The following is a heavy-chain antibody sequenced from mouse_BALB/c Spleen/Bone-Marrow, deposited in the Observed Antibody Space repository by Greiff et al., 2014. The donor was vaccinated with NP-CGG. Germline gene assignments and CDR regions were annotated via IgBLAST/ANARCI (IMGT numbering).Heavy chain of an antibody. Sequence: QVQLQQPGAELMKPGASVKISCEATGYTFSSYWIEWVKQRPGHGLEWIGEILPGSGSTNYNEKFKGKATFTADTSSNTAYMQLSSLTSEDSAVYYCARDWDPFAYWGQGTLVTVSA. CDR1: GYTFSSYW. V-gene: IGHV1-9*01. D-gene: IGHD4-1*01. CDR3: ARDWDPFAY. J-gene: IGHJ3*01. CDR2: ILPGSGST.